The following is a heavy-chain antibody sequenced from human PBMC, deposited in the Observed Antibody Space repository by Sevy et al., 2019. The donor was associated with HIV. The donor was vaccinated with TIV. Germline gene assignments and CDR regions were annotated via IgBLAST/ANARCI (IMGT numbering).Heavy chain of an antibody. Sequence: GGSLRLSCAASGFTFRNYAMSWVRQAPGKGLEWVAAISGSGGTTHYSDSVKGRFTISRDNSKKTLYLQMNSLRVEDTAVYFCAKDSDGSIYYNPFDFWGPRTLVTVSS. V-gene: IGHV3-23*01. CDR1: GFTFRNYA. CDR3: AKDSDGSIYYNPFDF. J-gene: IGHJ4*02. CDR2: ISGSGGTT. D-gene: IGHD3-22*01.